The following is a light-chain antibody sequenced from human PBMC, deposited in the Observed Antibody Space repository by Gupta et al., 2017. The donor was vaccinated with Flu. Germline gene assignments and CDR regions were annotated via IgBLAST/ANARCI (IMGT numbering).Light chain of an antibody. CDR2: VAS. V-gene: IGKV1-9*01. CDR3: QQVNSYPWT. J-gene: IGKJ1*01. CDR1: QGFSTY. Sequence: GDRVTITCRASQGFSTYLALYQQKPGKAPKLLIYVASILQSGVPSRFSGSGSGTEFTLTISSLQAEDFATYYCQQVNSYPWTFGQGTKVEIK.